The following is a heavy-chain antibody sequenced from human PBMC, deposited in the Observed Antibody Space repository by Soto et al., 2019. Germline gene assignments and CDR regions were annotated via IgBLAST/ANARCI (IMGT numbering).Heavy chain of an antibody. V-gene: IGHV1-8*01. CDR1: GYTFTSYD. CDR3: ARGVLWFGELLVYYYGMDV. J-gene: IGHJ6*02. Sequence: QVQLVQSGAEVKKPGASVKVSCKASGYTFTSYDINWVRQATGQGLEWMGWMNPNSGNTGYAQKFQGRVTMTRNTSISTAYMELSSLRSEDTDVYYCARGVLWFGELLVYYYGMDVWGQGTTVTVSS. CDR2: MNPNSGNT. D-gene: IGHD3-10*01.